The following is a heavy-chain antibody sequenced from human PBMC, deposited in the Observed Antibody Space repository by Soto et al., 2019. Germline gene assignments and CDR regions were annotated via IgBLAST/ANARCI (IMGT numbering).Heavy chain of an antibody. CDR1: VFSFSNYN. CDR2: ITDGLTK. V-gene: IGHV3-48*02. CDR3: ARDTSHGVTIGGLDS. D-gene: IGHD3-16*01. J-gene: IGHJ4*02. Sequence: GGSLRLSCAASVFSFSNYNMNWVRQAPGKGLEWVSHITDGLTKRYADFVQGRFTISRDNAKNSLYLEMTDLRDEDTAVYYCARDTSHGVTIGGLDSWGQGTLVTVSS.